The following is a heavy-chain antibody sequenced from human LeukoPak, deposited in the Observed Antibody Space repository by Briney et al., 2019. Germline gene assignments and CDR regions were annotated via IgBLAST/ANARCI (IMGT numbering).Heavy chain of an antibody. J-gene: IGHJ4*02. Sequence: GGSLRLSCAASGFTFSSYAMSWVRQAPGKGLEWVSAISGSGGSTYYADSVKGRFTISRDNSKNTLYLQMNSLRAEDTAVYYCARVPAKYYDILTGYEDYWGQGTLVTVSS. CDR3: ARVPAKYYDILTGYEDY. CDR2: ISGSGGST. CDR1: GFTFSSYA. V-gene: IGHV3-23*01. D-gene: IGHD3-9*01.